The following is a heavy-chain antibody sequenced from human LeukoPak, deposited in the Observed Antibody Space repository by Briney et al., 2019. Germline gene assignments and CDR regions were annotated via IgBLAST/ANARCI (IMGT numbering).Heavy chain of an antibody. Sequence: GESLKICCKGSGYIFTNYWIAWVCQMPGKGLEWMGTIYPGDSDTRYSPSFQGQITISGEKSISTAHLQWSSLKASDTAMYYCARRVERGSGYDYWGQGTLVTVSS. CDR1: GYIFTNYW. CDR2: IYPGDSDT. V-gene: IGHV5-51*01. J-gene: IGHJ4*02. D-gene: IGHD6-19*01. CDR3: ARRVERGSGYDY.